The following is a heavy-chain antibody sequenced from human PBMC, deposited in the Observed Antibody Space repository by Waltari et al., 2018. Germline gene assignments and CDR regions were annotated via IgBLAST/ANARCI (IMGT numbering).Heavy chain of an antibody. CDR1: GFNFGDYG. CDR2: IKYDGSEI. CDR3: AREALYFDDPSDY. D-gene: IGHD3-10*01. J-gene: IGHJ4*02. Sequence: EVQLVESGGDLVHPGGSLTLSCAASGFNFGDYGMTWIRQAPGKGLEWVANIKYDGSEINYVDSVKGRFIISRDNAKKSVFLQMKNVSAEDTAFYYCAREALYFDDPSDYWGRGTLVAVSS. V-gene: IGHV3-7*04.